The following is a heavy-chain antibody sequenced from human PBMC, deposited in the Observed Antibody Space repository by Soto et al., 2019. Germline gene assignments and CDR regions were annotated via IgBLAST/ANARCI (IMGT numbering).Heavy chain of an antibody. J-gene: IGHJ5*02. Sequence: PGGSLRLSCAASGFTFSSFAMSWVRQAPGKGLEWVSGISGVGGNTYYADSVKGRFTISRDNSKNTLHLQMNSLRAEDTAVYYSATDGWNFPPDPWGQGTLVTVSS. CDR3: ATDGWNFPPDP. V-gene: IGHV3-23*01. CDR2: ISGVGGNT. CDR1: GFTFSSFA. D-gene: IGHD1-7*01.